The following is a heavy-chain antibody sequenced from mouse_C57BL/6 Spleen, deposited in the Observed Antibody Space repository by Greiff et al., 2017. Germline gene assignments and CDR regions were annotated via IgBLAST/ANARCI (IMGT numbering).Heavy chain of an antibody. CDR3: ARAPDYYGSSSYAMDY. D-gene: IGHD1-1*01. Sequence: QVQLQQPGAELVKPGASVKLSCKASGYTFTSYWMHWVKQRPGQGLEWIGMIHPNSGSTNYNEKFKSKATLTVDKSSSTAYMQLSSLTSEDSAVYYCARAPDYYGSSSYAMDYWGKGTSVTVSS. J-gene: IGHJ4*01. V-gene: IGHV1-64*01. CDR1: GYTFTSYW. CDR2: IHPNSGST.